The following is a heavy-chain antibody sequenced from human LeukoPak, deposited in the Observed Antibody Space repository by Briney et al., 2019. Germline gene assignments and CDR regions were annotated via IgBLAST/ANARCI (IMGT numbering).Heavy chain of an antibody. CDR1: GFTFSSYG. J-gene: IGHJ3*02. V-gene: IGHV3-33*01. CDR3: ARGAGLDAFDI. Sequence: GGSLRLSCAASGFTFSSYGMHWVRKAPGKGLEWVSVIWYDGSNKYYADSVKGRFTISRDNSKNTLYLQMNSLRAEDTAVYYCARGAGLDAFDIWGQGTMVTVSS. CDR2: IWYDGSNK.